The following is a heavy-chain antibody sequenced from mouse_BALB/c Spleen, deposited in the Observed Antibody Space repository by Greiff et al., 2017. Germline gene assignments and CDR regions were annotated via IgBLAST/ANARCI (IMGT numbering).Heavy chain of an antibody. CDR2: ISYDGSN. V-gene: IGHV3-6*02. CDR3: ARDTYRYDCHYYAMDY. Sequence: EVKLVESGPGLVQPSQSLSLTCSVTGYSITSGYYWNWIRPLPGNKLEWMDNISYDGSNNYNPSLKNRISITRDTSKNQLFLKLNSVSTEDTATYYCARDTYRYDCHYYAMDYWGQGTSVTVSS. D-gene: IGHD2-14*01. CDR1: GYSITSGYY. J-gene: IGHJ4*01.